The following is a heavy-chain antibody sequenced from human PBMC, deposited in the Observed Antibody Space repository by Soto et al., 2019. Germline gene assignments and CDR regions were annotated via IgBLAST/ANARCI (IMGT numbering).Heavy chain of an antibody. CDR1: GFTFSSYS. CDR2: ISSSSSYI. J-gene: IGHJ6*02. CDR3: ARVNTRYCSGGSCYSLYYYGMDV. V-gene: IGHV3-21*01. D-gene: IGHD2-15*01. Sequence: PGGSLRLSCAASGFTFSSYSMNWVRQAPGKGLEWVSSISSSSSYIYYADSVKGRFTISRDNAKNSLYLQMNSLRAEDTAVYYCARVNTRYCSGGSCYSLYYYGMDVWGQGTTVTVSS.